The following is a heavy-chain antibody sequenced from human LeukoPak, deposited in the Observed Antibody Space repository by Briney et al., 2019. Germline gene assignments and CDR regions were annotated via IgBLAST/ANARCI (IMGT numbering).Heavy chain of an antibody. D-gene: IGHD4-11*01. J-gene: IGHJ4*02. CDR2: IYSDDTT. Sequence: HPGGSLRLSCAASGFTVDTNYMSWVRQAPGKGLEWVSVIYSDDTTYYADSVKGRFTISRDNSKNTLYLQMNSLKAEDTAVYYCASGDRIPTVTYSFDYWGQGTLVTVSS. CDR3: ASGDRIPTVTYSFDY. V-gene: IGHV3-53*01. CDR1: GFTVDTNY.